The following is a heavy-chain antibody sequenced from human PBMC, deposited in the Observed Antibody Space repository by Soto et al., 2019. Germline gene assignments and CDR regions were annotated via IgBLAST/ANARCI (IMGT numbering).Heavy chain of an antibody. CDR1: GYTFTGYY. J-gene: IGHJ6*02. Sequence: GASVKVSCKASGYTFTGYYMHWVRQAPGQGLEWMGWINPNSGGTNYAQKFQGRVTMTRDTSISTAYMELSRLRSDDTAVYYCARSFLTGYYHYYYYYYGMAAWGQGTRVTVSS. D-gene: IGHD3-9*01. V-gene: IGHV1-2*02. CDR3: ARSFLTGYYHYYYYYYGMAA. CDR2: INPNSGGT.